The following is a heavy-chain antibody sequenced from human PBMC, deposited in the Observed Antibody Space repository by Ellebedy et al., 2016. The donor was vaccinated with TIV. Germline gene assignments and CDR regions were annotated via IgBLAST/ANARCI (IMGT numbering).Heavy chain of an antibody. J-gene: IGHJ6*02. CDR3: ARGQGEWLRQNGMDV. CDR1: GFTFSSYS. D-gene: IGHD3-10*01. CDR2: ISSSSTTI. Sequence: PGGSLRLSCAASGFTFSSYSMNWVRQAPGKGLEWVSYISSSSTTIYYADSVKGRFTNSRDNAKNSLYLQMSSLRAEDTGVYYCARGQGEWLRQNGMDVWGQGTTVTVSS. V-gene: IGHV3-48*04.